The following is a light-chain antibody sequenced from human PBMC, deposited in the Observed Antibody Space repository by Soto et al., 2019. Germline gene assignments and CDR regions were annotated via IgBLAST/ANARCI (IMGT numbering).Light chain of an antibody. CDR1: QSVSNSY. CDR2: GAS. Sequence: EIVLTQSPGTLSLSPGERATLSCWASQSVSNSYLAWYQQKPGQAPRLLIYGASIRATGIPDRFSGSGSGTDFTLTISRLEPEDFAVYFCQQYGSSPRTFGQGTKVEIK. CDR3: QQYGSSPRT. V-gene: IGKV3-20*01. J-gene: IGKJ1*01.